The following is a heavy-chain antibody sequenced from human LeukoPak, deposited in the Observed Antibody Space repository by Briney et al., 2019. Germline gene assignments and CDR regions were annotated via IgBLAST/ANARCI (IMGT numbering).Heavy chain of an antibody. CDR2: ISWNSGSI. D-gene: IGHD2-2*02. V-gene: IGHV3-9*01. CDR1: GFTFSSYA. CDR3: AKGLIPYQLLYEDAFDI. J-gene: IGHJ3*02. Sequence: GGSLRLSCAASGFTFSSYAMHWVRQAPGKGLEWVSGISWNSGSIGYADSVKGRFTISRDNAKNSLYLQMNSLRAEDTALYYCAKGLIPYQLLYEDAFDIWGQGTMVTVSS.